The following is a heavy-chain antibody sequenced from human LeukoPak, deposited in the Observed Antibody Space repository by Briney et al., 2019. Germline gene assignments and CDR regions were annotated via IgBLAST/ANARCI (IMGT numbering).Heavy chain of an antibody. V-gene: IGHV1-69*01. D-gene: IGHD6-19*01. J-gene: IGHJ4*02. CDR1: GGTFSSYA. CDR2: IIPIFGTA. CDR3: ARSKPVAGILDY. Sequence: SVKVSCKAPGGTFSSYAISWVRQAPGQGLEWMGGIIPIFGTANYAQKFQGRVTITADESTSTAYMELSSLRSEDTAVYYCARSKPVAGILDYWGQGTLVTVSS.